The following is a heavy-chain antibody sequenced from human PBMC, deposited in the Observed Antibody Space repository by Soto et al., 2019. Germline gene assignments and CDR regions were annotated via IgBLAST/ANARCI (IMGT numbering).Heavy chain of an antibody. D-gene: IGHD1-1*01. J-gene: IGHJ6*02. V-gene: IGHV3-23*01. CDR1: GFTFSTYA. CDR3: AKDLGSSGTNGDNYSGMDV. Sequence: GGSLRLSCVASGFTFSTYAMSWVRQAPGKGLEWVSVISGSGVSTYYTDSVKGRFTISRDNSKKTLYLQMSSLRADDTAVYYCAKDLGSSGTNGDNYSGMDVWGQGTTVTVSS. CDR2: ISGSGVST.